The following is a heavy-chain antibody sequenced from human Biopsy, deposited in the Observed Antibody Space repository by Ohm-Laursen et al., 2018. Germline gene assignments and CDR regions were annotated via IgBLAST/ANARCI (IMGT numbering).Heavy chain of an antibody. J-gene: IGHJ3*01. CDR3: AHVVITYGGIIALDAFDV. CDR1: GFSLSSHGVG. V-gene: IGHV2-5*02. Sequence: PTQTLILTCTFSGFSLSSHGVGVGWIRQPPGEALEWLAIVYWDNDKRYSPSLWSRLNIWKDASKNRVVLTLTDMDPVDTATYYCAHVVITYGGIIALDAFDVWGQGSMVSVSS. CDR2: VYWDNDK. D-gene: IGHD3-16*02.